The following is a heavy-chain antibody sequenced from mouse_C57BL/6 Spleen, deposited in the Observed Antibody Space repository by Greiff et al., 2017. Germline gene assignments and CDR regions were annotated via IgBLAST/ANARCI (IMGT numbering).Heavy chain of an antibody. D-gene: IGHD2-14*01. J-gene: IGHJ4*01. Sequence: VQLQQSGAELVKPGASVKLSCKASGYTFTSYWMHWVKQRPGRGLEWIGWIDPNSGGTKYNEKFKSKATLTVDKPSSTAYMQLSSLTSEDSAVYYYARCKEYDDAMDYWGQGTSVTVSS. CDR2: IDPNSGGT. CDR1: GYTFTSYW. CDR3: ARCKEYDDAMDY. V-gene: IGHV1-72*01.